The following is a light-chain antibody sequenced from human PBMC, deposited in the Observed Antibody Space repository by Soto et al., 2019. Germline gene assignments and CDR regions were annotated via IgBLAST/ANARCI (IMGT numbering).Light chain of an antibody. CDR2: DAS. J-gene: IGKJ3*01. V-gene: IGKV1-5*01. Sequence: DIQMTQSPSTLSASVGDRVTITCRASQSISSWLAWYQQKPGKAPKLLIYDASSLESGVPSRFSGSGSGTDFPLTISNLQPDDFATYFCQQYNSYSFTFGPGTKVDIK. CDR1: QSISSW. CDR3: QQYNSYSFT.